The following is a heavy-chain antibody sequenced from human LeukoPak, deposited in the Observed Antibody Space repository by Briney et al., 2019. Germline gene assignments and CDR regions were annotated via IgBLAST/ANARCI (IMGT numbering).Heavy chain of an antibody. J-gene: IGHJ3*02. V-gene: IGHV4-59*01. Sequence: SETLSLTCTVSGGSISSYYWSWIRQPPGKGLEWIGYIYYSGSTNYNAYLTSRGTISVDKSKNQFSRRLRGVTAADTAVYYCARRWRYFAWLSSKQNAFDIWGQGTMVTVSS. D-gene: IGHD3-9*01. CDR1: GGSISSYY. CDR2: IYYSGST. CDR3: ARRWRYFAWLSSKQNAFDI.